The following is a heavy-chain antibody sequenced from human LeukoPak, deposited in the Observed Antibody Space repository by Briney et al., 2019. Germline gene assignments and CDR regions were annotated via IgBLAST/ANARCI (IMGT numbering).Heavy chain of an antibody. D-gene: IGHD3-9*01. J-gene: IGHJ4*02. V-gene: IGHV1-69*05. CDR2: IIPIFGTT. Sequence: GASVKVSCKASGGTFSSYSISWVREAPGQGLERMGGIIPIFGTTKYAQNFQGRVTITTAGSTSTAYMELKSLRSEDTAVYYCAMGNNFDFFYFDYWGQGTLVSVSS. CDR3: AMGNNFDFFYFDY. CDR1: GGTFSSYS.